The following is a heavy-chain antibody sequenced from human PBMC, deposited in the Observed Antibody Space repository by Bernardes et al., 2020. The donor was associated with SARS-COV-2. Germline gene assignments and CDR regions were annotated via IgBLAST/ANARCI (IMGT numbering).Heavy chain of an antibody. CDR1: GFTLNSYC. J-gene: IGHJ4*02. D-gene: IGHD3-9*01. CDR2: ISYDGSNK. V-gene: IGHV3-30*03. Sequence: LVPPCAASGFTLNSYCMHWVRQAPSTGLAWVAVISYDGSNKYYADSVKGRLTISRDNSKNTLYLQMNSLRAEDTAVYYCARDYYDILTGYFGVPEYWGQGTLVTVSS. CDR3: ARDYYDILTGYFGVPEY.